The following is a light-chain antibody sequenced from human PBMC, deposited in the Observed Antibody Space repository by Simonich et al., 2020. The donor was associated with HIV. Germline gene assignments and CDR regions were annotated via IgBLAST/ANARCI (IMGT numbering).Light chain of an antibody. CDR2: VDI. V-gene: IGLV3-21*03. CDR1: HIGSYS. Sequence: SYVLTQPHSVSVAPGKPARITCGGNHIGSYSVHWYKQTPGQAHVLVVCVDIERPSGIPERFSGSNAGNTATLTISMVEAGDEADYYCQVWDSSSDHAVFGGGTQLTVL. CDR3: QVWDSSSDHAV. J-gene: IGLJ7*01.